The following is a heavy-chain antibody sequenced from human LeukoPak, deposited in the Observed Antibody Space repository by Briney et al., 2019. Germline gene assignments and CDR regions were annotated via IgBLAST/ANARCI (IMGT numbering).Heavy chain of an antibody. J-gene: IGHJ5*02. D-gene: IGHD6-13*01. CDR3: ARRSSSWKNWFDP. V-gene: IGHV4-59*01. CDR1: GVSIDSNS. CDR2: IYYSGTT. Sequence: SETLSLTCTVSGVSIDSNSWTWIRQPPGKGLEWIGYIYYSGTTNYNPSLKSRVTMSVDMSKNQFSLKLSSVTAADTAVYYCARRSSSWKNWFDPWGQGTLVTVSS.